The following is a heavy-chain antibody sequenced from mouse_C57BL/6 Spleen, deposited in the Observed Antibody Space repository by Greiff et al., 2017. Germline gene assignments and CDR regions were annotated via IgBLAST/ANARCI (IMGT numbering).Heavy chain of an antibody. CDR3: ARRHGSSYVDY. D-gene: IGHD1-1*01. CDR1: GYTFTSYW. Sequence: QVQLQQPGAELVMPGASVKLSCKASGYTFTSYWMHWVKQRPGQGLEWIGEIDPSDSYTNYNQKFKGKSTLTVDKSSSTAYMQLSSLTSEDSAVYYCARRHGSSYVDYWGQGTTLTGSS. CDR2: IDPSDSYT. J-gene: IGHJ2*01. V-gene: IGHV1-69*01.